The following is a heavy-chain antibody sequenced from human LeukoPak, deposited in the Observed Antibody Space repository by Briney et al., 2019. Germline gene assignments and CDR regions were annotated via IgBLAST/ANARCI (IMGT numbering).Heavy chain of an antibody. V-gene: IGHV3-20*04. J-gene: IGHJ6*04. Sequence: GGSLRLSCAASGFTFSSYGMSWVRQGPGKGLEWVSGLNWNGASTGYEDSVKGRFTISRDNVKNSLYLQMNSLRAEDTAVYYCAELGITMIGGAWGKGTTVTISS. CDR3: AELGITMIGGA. CDR2: LNWNGAST. CDR1: GFTFSSYG. D-gene: IGHD3-10*02.